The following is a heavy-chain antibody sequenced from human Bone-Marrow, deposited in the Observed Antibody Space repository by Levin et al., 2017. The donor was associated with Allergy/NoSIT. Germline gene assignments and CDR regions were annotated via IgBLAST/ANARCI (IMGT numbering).Heavy chain of an antibody. CDR3: AHRYAPRAGVPGYNYGPFDV. CDR1: GFSLRTSGVG. J-gene: IGHJ4*02. V-gene: IGHV2-5*02. CDR2: IYCDDDL. Sequence: SGPTLVTPTQTLTLTCNFSGFSLRTSGVGVSWIRQPPGKALEWLALIYCDDDLRYRPFLKNRHTITKHTSKNQVGLTLTYLDPVDTATYFLAHRYAPRAGVPGYNYGPFDVWGQGTLVIVSS. D-gene: IGHD5-18*01.